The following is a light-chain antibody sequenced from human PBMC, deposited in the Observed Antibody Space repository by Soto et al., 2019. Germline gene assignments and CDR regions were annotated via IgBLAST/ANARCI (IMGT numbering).Light chain of an antibody. Sequence: QSVLTEPACVSGSPGQSISISCTGATSDIGNYNYFSWYQHHPGKAPKHILYTVSNRPSGVSHRFSGSKSGNTASLTISGLQAVDKAEYFCSTYTGSNTPYVSGTGTKVTVL. J-gene: IGLJ1*01. CDR1: TSDIGNYNY. CDR3: STYTGSNTPYV. V-gene: IGLV2-14*01. CDR2: TVS.